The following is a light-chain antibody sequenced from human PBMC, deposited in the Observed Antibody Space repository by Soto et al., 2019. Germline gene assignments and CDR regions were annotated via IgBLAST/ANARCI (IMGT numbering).Light chain of an antibody. CDR2: GAS. V-gene: IGKV3-20*01. J-gene: IGKJ1*01. CDR1: QSVSSSY. CDR3: QQYGSSPPT. Sequence: EIVLTQSPGTLSLSPGERATLSCRASQSVSSSYLAWYQQKPGQAPRLLIYGASNRAAGIPDRFSGSGSGTDFTLTITRLEPEDFAVYYCQQYGSSPPTSGQGTQVEIK.